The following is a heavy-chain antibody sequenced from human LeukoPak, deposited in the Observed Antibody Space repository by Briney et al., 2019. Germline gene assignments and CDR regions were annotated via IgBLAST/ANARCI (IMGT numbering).Heavy chain of an antibody. V-gene: IGHV6-1*01. CDR3: ARARTRGIAVAAQAHGFDY. CDR1: GDSVSSNSAA. CDR2: TYYRSKWYN. Sequence: SQTLSLTCAISGDSVSSNSAAWNWIRQSPSRGLEWLGRTYYRSKWYNDYAVSVKSRITINPDTSKNQFSLQLNSVTPEDTAVYYCARARTRGIAVAAQAHGFDYWGQGALATVSS. D-gene: IGHD6-19*01. J-gene: IGHJ4*02.